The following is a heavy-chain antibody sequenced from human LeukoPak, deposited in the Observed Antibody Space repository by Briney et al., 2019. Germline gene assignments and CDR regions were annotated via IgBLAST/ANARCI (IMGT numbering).Heavy chain of an antibody. CDR3: ARAQRNYYDSSGYYRGIDAFDI. D-gene: IGHD3-22*01. Sequence: SVKVSCKASGGTFSSYAISWVRQAPGQGLEWMGGIIPIFGTANYAQKFQGRVTITADESTSTAYMELSSLRSEDTAVYYCARAQRNYYDSSGYYRGIDAFDIWGQGTMVTVSS. J-gene: IGHJ3*02. CDR1: GGTFSSYA. V-gene: IGHV1-69*13. CDR2: IIPIFGTA.